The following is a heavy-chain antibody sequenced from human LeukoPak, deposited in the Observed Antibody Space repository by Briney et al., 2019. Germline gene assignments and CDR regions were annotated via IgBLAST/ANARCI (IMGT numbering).Heavy chain of an antibody. Sequence: ASVKVSCKASGYTFTSYDINWVRQATGQGLEWMGWTNPNSGNTGYAQKFQGRVTMTRNTSISIAYMELSSLRSEDTAVYYCARGLTDLTGGSCYSWGQGTLVTVSS. D-gene: IGHD2-15*01. J-gene: IGHJ4*02. CDR3: ARGLTDLTGGSCYS. CDR1: GYTFTSYD. V-gene: IGHV1-8*01. CDR2: TNPNSGNT.